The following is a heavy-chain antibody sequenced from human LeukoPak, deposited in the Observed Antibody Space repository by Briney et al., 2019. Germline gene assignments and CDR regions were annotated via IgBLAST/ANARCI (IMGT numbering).Heavy chain of an antibody. Sequence: ASVKVSCKVSGHTLTDLSMHWVRQSPGKGVEWMGGFGPEDAEIDYALKFQGRVTMTEDTSTDTAYMELSSLRSEDTAVYYCARGRGFWSGYYNRPPFDYWGQGTLVTVSS. J-gene: IGHJ4*02. CDR3: ARGRGFWSGYYNRPPFDY. CDR1: GHTLTDLS. CDR2: FGPEDAEI. V-gene: IGHV1-24*01. D-gene: IGHD3-3*01.